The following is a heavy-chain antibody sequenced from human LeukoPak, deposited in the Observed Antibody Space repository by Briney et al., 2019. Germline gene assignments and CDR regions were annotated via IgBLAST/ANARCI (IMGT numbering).Heavy chain of an antibody. J-gene: IGHJ4*02. CDR1: GYTFTSYY. Sequence: ASVKVSCKASGYTFTSYYIHWVRQAPGQGLEWMGIINPSGGSTSYAQKFQGRVTMTRDTSTSTVYMELSSLRSEDTAVYYCARPSGSEDYFDYWGQGTLVTVSS. CDR2: INPSGGST. V-gene: IGHV1-46*01. D-gene: IGHD6-6*01. CDR3: ARPSGSEDYFDY.